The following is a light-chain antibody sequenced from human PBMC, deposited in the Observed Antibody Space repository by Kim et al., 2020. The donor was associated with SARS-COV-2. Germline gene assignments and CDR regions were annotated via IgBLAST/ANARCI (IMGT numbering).Light chain of an antibody. CDR3: QQYNVSPWM. CDR1: QSVTSGY. Sequence: EIVLTQSPGTLSLSPGERATLSCRASQSVTSGYLAWYQQKPGQAPRLLIYGASSRATGVPDRFSGSGSGTDFILTISRLEPEDLAVYYCQQYNVSPWMFGQGTKVEIK. CDR2: GAS. V-gene: IGKV3-20*01. J-gene: IGKJ1*01.